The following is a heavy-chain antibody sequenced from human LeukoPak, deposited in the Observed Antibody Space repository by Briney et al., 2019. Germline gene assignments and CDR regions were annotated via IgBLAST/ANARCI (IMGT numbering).Heavy chain of an antibody. CDR1: GFTFSSYA. CDR3: AKHLSRVGATRYYYYGMDV. Sequence: KSGGSLRLSCAASGFTFSSYAMHWVRQPPGKGLEWIASIYHGGNTYYNPSLESRVTISVDTSKNQFSLKLSSVTAADTAVYYCAKHLSRVGATRYYYYGMDVWGQGTTVTVSS. V-gene: IGHV4-38-2*01. D-gene: IGHD1-26*01. CDR2: IYHGGNT. J-gene: IGHJ6*02.